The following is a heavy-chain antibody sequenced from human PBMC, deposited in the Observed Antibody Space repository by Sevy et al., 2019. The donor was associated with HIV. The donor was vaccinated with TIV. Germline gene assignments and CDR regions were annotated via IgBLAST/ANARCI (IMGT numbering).Heavy chain of an antibody. Sequence: ASVKVSCKASGYPFSSYGISWVRQAPGQGLEWMGWISADSGNSNYAQNLQGRVTMTTDTSTSTAYMELRSLRFDDTAVYYCARDLGGYGGNSIHYWGQGTLVTVSS. CDR3: ARDLGGYGGNSIHY. V-gene: IGHV1-18*01. CDR1: GYPFSSYG. CDR2: ISADSGNS. D-gene: IGHD2-21*02. J-gene: IGHJ4*02.